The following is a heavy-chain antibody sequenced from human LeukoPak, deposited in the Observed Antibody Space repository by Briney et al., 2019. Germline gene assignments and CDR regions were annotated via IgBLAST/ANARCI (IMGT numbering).Heavy chain of an antibody. D-gene: IGHD3-9*01. V-gene: IGHV5-51*01. CDR3: ARHLDWQYEY. Sequence: GESLKISCKGSGYSFTSYWIGWGRQMPGKGLEWMGIIYPGDSDTRYSPSFQGQVTISADKSISTAYLQWRSLKASDTVMYFCARHLDWQYEYWSQGTLVTVSS. CDR2: IYPGDSDT. J-gene: IGHJ4*02. CDR1: GYSFTSYW.